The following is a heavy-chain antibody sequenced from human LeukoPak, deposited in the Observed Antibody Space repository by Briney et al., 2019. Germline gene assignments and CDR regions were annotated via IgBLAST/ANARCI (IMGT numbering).Heavy chain of an antibody. J-gene: IGHJ4*02. V-gene: IGHV3-48*02. CDR3: ARGLAGRFDY. D-gene: IGHD2-15*01. CDR1: GFTFSTYS. CDR2: ISSGSTTV. Sequence: GGSLRLSCEASGFTFSTYSMNWVRQAPGKGLEWVSFISSGSTTVYYADSVKGRFTISRDNAKNSLYLQMNSLRDEDTAVYYCARGLAGRFDYWGQGTLVTVSS.